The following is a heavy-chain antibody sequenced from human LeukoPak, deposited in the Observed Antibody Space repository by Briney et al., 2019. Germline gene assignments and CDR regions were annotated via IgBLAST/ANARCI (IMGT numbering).Heavy chain of an antibody. J-gene: IGHJ5*02. V-gene: IGHV1-58*01. Sequence: SVKVSCKASGFTFTSSAVQWVRQARGQRLEWKGWIVVGSGNTNYAQKFQERVAITRDMSTSTAYMELSSLRSEDTAVYYCAADLATTLLWFGELGNWFDPWGQGTLVTVSS. CDR1: GFTFTSSA. CDR2: IVVGSGNT. D-gene: IGHD3-10*01. CDR3: AADLATTLLWFGELGNWFDP.